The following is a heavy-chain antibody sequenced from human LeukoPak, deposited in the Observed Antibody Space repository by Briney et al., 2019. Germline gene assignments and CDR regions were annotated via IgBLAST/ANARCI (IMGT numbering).Heavy chain of an antibody. J-gene: IGHJ4*02. V-gene: IGHV3-21*01. D-gene: IGHD3-3*01. Sequence: GGSLRLSCAASGFTFSSYSMNWVRQAPGKGLEWVSSISSSSSYIYYADSVKGRFTISRDNAKNSLYLQMNSLRAEDTAVYYCAGDPSYDFWSAEMDFDYWGQGTLVTVSS. CDR3: AGDPSYDFWSAEMDFDY. CDR1: GFTFSSYS. CDR2: ISSSSSYI.